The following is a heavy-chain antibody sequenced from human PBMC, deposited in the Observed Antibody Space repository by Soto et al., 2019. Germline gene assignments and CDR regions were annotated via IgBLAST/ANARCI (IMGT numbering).Heavy chain of an antibody. CDR3: AGGNALDV. Sequence: GGSLRLSCAASRFTFSTYWMTWVRLTPGKGLGWVANIHQDGNEEYYMDTVKGRFTISGDNAKNSLYLQMTSLRAEDTAVYYCAGGNALDVWGQGTTVTVSS. V-gene: IGHV3-7*01. J-gene: IGHJ6*02. CDR2: IHQDGNEE. CDR1: RFTFSTYW.